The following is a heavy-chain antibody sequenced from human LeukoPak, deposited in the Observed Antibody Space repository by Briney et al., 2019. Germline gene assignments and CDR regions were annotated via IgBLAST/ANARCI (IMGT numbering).Heavy chain of an antibody. Sequence: GGSLRLSCAASGFTFSSYGMHWVRQAPGKGLEWVAVIWYDGSNKYYEDSVKGRFTISRDNSKNTLYLQMNSLRAEDTAVYYCARIKDIVVGGHGAFDIWGQGTMVTVSS. CDR2: IWYDGSNK. J-gene: IGHJ3*02. CDR1: GFTFSSYG. CDR3: ARIKDIVVGGHGAFDI. D-gene: IGHD2-15*01. V-gene: IGHV3-33*01.